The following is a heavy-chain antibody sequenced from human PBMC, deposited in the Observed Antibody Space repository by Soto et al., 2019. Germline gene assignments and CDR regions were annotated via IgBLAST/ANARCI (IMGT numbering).Heavy chain of an antibody. CDR3: TTYHGDYNFDH. CDR2: FDPDEAET. CDR1: GYTLNEVA. J-gene: IGHJ5*02. D-gene: IGHD4-17*01. V-gene: IGHV1-24*01. Sequence: QDQLVQSGTEVKKPGASVKVCCKVSGYTLNEVAMHWVRQAPGKGLEWLGGFDPDEAETIYAQHFQGRVTMTEDTSTDTVYMELSSLRSEDTALYFCTTYHGDYNFDHWGQGTLVTVSS.